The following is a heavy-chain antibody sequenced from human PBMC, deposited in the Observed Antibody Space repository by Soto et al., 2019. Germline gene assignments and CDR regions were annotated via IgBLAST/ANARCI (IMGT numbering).Heavy chain of an antibody. V-gene: IGHV4-31*03. CDR2: IYYSGST. D-gene: IGHD2-15*01. J-gene: IGHJ5*02. CDR3: AREVGDGDWFDP. CDR1: GGSISSGGYY. Sequence: QVQLQESGPGLVKPSQTLSLPCTVSGGSISSGGYYWIWIRQHLGKGLEWIGYIYYSGSTYYNPSLKSRVTISVDTSKNLFAQKLSSVTAADTAVYYCAREVGDGDWFDPWGQGALVTVSS.